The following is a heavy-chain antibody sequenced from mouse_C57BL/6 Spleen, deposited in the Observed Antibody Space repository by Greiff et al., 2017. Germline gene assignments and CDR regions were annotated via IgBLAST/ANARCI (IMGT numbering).Heavy chain of an antibody. CDR3: AGRELGRPPWFAY. Sequence: QVQLQQPGAELVKPGASVKLSCTASGYTFTSYWMAWVKQSPGQGLEWIGNIYPSDSETHYNQKFKDKATLTVDKSSSTAYMQLSSLTSEDSAVYYCAGRELGRPPWFAYWGQGTLVTVSA. V-gene: IGHV1-61*01. CDR1: GYTFTSYW. CDR2: IYPSDSET. D-gene: IGHD4-1*01. J-gene: IGHJ3*01.